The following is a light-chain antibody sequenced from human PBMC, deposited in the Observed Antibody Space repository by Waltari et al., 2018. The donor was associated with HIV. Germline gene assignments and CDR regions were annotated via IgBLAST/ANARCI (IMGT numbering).Light chain of an antibody. CDR2: WAS. V-gene: IGKV4-1*01. J-gene: IGKJ1*01. CDR3: QQYYSPPWT. Sequence: DIVMTQSPDSLAVSLGERATINCKSSQSVLYSSNNKNYLAWYQQKPGQSPNLLIYWASTRESGVPDRFSGSGSGTDFTLTISSLQAEDVAIYYCQQYYSPPWTFGQGTKVEIK. CDR1: QSVLYSSNNKNY.